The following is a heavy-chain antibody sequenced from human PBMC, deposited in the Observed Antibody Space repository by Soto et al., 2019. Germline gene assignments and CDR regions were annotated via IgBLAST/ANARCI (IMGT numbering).Heavy chain of an antibody. Sequence: GGSLRLSCAASGFTFSSYGMHWVRQAPGKGLEWVAVIWYDGSNKYYADSVKGRFTISRDNSKNTLYLQMNSLRAEDTAVYYCARAQGEYSSGWYYFDYWGQGTLVTVSS. CDR2: IWYDGSNK. D-gene: IGHD6-19*01. CDR3: ARAQGEYSSGWYYFDY. CDR1: GFTFSSYG. J-gene: IGHJ4*02. V-gene: IGHV3-33*01.